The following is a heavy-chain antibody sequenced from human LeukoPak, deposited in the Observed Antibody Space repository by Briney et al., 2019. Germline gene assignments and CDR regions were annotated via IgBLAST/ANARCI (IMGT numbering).Heavy chain of an antibody. Sequence: SVKVSCKASGYTFTGYYMHWVRQAPGQGLEWMGRIIPILGIANYAQKFQGRVTITADKSTSTAYMELSSLRSEDTAVYYCASSSSGWYLQAFDIWGQGTMATVSS. V-gene: IGHV1-69*02. CDR3: ASSSSGWYLQAFDI. CDR2: IIPILGIA. J-gene: IGHJ3*02. D-gene: IGHD6-19*01. CDR1: GYTFTGYY.